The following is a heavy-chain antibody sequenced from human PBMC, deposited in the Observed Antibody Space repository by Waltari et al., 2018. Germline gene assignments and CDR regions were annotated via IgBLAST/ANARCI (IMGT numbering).Heavy chain of an antibody. Sequence: QVQLQESGPGLVKPSETLSLTCTVSGGSISSPYWSWIRQPPGKGLEWIGYIYYSGSTNYNPSLKSRVTISVDTSKNQFSLKLSSVTAADTAVYYCARPYYDSSGYYQSRSVGAFDIWGQGTMVTVSS. D-gene: IGHD3-22*01. CDR2: IYYSGST. V-gene: IGHV4-59*11. CDR3: ARPYYDSSGYYQSRSVGAFDI. CDR1: GGSISSPY. J-gene: IGHJ3*02.